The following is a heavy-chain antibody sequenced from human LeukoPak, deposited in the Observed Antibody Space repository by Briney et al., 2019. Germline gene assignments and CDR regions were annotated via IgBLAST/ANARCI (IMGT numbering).Heavy chain of an antibody. D-gene: IGHD3-9*01. V-gene: IGHV1-2*02. CDR2: IKPNSGGA. CDR1: GYTFTGHS. CDR3: ARGPHGRIYDILTGFDY. J-gene: IGHJ4*02. Sequence: ASVKVSCKASGYTFTGHSMYWVRQAPGQGLEWMGWIKPNSGGANYAQKFQGRVTMTRDTSISTAYMELSRLRSDDTAVYYCARGPHGRIYDILTGFDYWGQGTLVTVSS.